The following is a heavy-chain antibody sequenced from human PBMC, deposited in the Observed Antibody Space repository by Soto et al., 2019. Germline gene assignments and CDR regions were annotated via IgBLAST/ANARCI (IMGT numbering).Heavy chain of an antibody. V-gene: IGHV3-30-3*01. CDR3: ARARLDTPALDY. CDR2: ISYDGSNE. D-gene: IGHD2-2*01. J-gene: IGHJ4*02. Sequence: QVQLVESGGGVVQPGRSLRLSCAASGFTFRSYAMHWVRQAPGKGLEWVAVISYDGSNEYYADSVKGRFTISRDNSNNTLYLQMNSLRAEDTAVYYCARARLDTPALDYWGQGTLVTVSS. CDR1: GFTFRSYA.